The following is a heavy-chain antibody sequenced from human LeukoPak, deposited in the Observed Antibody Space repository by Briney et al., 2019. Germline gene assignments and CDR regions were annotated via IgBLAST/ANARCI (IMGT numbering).Heavy chain of an antibody. CDR1: GYTFTRYG. CDR3: ASTYSRGWFYYFDY. CDR2: ISAYNGNT. D-gene: IGHD6-19*01. V-gene: IGHV1-18*04. J-gene: IGHJ4*02. Sequence: ASVKVSCKASGYTFTRYGISWVRQAPGQGLEWMGWISAYNGNTNYAQKLQGRVTMTTDTSTSTAYMELRSLRSDDTAVYYCASTYSRGWFYYFDYWGQGTLVTVSS.